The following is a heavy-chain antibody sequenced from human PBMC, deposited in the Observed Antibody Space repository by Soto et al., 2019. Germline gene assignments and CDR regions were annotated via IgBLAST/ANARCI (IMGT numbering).Heavy chain of an antibody. D-gene: IGHD2-21*02. CDR3: ARHPSDFWFDP. CDR1: GGSISRYY. V-gene: IGHV4-59*01. CDR2: IYYNGNT. Sequence: KASETLSLTCTVSGGSISRYYWSWIRQPPGKGLEWIGYIYYNGNTYYNASLKSRVTISVDTSKNHFSLRLKSLTAADTAIYYCARHPSDFWFDPWG. J-gene: IGHJ5*02.